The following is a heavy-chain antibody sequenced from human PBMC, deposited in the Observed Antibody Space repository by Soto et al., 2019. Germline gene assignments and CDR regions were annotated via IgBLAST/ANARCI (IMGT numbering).Heavy chain of an antibody. D-gene: IGHD2-15*01. CDR3: AKDLGGSVTVAATTAHWFDP. CDR2: ISYDGSNK. V-gene: IGHV3-30*18. CDR1: GFTFSSYG. Sequence: QVQLVESGGGVVQPGRSLRLSCAASGFTFSSYGMHWVRQAPGKGLEWVAVISYDGSNKYYADSVKGRFTISRDNSKNTLYLQMNSLRAEDTAVYYCAKDLGGSVTVAATTAHWFDPWGQGTLVTVSS. J-gene: IGHJ5*02.